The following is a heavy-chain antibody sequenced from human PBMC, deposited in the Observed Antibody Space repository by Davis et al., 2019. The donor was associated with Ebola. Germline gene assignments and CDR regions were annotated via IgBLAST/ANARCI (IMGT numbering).Heavy chain of an antibody. J-gene: IGHJ3*02. CDR2: ISAYNGDT. V-gene: IGHV1-18*01. CDR1: GYTFTNYG. Sequence: AASVKVSCKASGYTFTNYGYTWVRQAPGQGLEWMGWISAYNGDTNYAQKFQGRVTMTTDTSTSTAYMELRSLRSDDTAVYYCARRGGYRIDDAFDIWGQGTMVTVSS. CDR3: ARRGGYRIDDAFDI. D-gene: IGHD5-18*01.